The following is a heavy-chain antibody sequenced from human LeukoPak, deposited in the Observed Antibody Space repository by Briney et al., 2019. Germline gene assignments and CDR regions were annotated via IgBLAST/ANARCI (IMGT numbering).Heavy chain of an antibody. J-gene: IGHJ4*02. CDR3: ARDGVGYCSGGSCYEFDY. CDR1: GYTFTSYY. D-gene: IGHD2-15*01. V-gene: IGHV1-46*01. CDR2: INPSGGST. Sequence: ASVNVSCKASGYTFTSYYMHWVRQAPGQGLEWMGIINPSGGSTSYAQKFQGRVTMTRDTSTSTVYMELSSLRSEDTAVYYCARDGVGYCSGGSCYEFDYWGQGTLVTVSS.